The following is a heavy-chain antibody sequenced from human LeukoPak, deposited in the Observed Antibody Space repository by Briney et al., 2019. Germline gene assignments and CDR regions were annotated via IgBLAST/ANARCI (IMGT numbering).Heavy chain of an antibody. V-gene: IGHV3-23*01. Sequence: GGSLRLSCAASGFTFSSYAMNWVRQAPGKGLEWVSSISGSGARTDYADSVKGRFTISRDNSKNTLYLQMNSLRAEDTAVYYCAKDYPPSLVRFAWGQGTLVTVSS. CDR1: GFTFSSYA. CDR3: AKDYPPSLVRFA. CDR2: ISGSGART. D-gene: IGHD6-6*01. J-gene: IGHJ5*02.